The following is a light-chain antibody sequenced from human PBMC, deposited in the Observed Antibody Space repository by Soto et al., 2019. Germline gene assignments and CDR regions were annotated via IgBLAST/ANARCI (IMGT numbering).Light chain of an antibody. CDR2: EVS. J-gene: IGLJ1*01. Sequence: QSVLTQPPSASGSPGQSITISCTGTSSDVGGYNYVSWYQQHLGKGPKLMIYEVSNRPSGVSNRFSGSKSGNTATLTISGLQAEDEADYYCSSYTSTTTRVFGTGTKVTVL. CDR3: SSYTSTTTRV. CDR1: SSDVGGYNY. V-gene: IGLV2-14*03.